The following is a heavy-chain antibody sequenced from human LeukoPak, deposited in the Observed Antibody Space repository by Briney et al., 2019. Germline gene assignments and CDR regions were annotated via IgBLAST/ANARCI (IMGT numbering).Heavy chain of an antibody. J-gene: IGHJ6*03. CDR2: IIPIFGTA. CDR3: ARSLVAPYYYMDV. CDR1: GGTFSSYA. Sequence: ASVKVSCKASGGTFSSYAISWVRQAPGQGLEWMGGIIPIFGTANYAQKFQGRVTITADKSTSTAYMELSSLRSEDTAVYYCARSLVAPYYYMDVWGKGTTVTVSS. D-gene: IGHD5-12*01. V-gene: IGHV1-69*06.